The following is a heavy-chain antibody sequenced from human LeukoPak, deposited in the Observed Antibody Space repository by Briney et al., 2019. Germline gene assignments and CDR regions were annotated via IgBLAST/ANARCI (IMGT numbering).Heavy chain of an antibody. Sequence: GGSLRLSCAASGFSFSSHWVHWVRQAPGKGLVWVSRISDDGSYTSNVDSVKGRFTISRDNVSNMLYLHMNNLRAEDTAVYYCASFGISWRSSYWGQGTLVTVSS. J-gene: IGHJ4*02. CDR1: GFSFSSHW. D-gene: IGHD2-21*01. V-gene: IGHV3-74*01. CDR2: ISDDGSYT. CDR3: ASFGISWRSSY.